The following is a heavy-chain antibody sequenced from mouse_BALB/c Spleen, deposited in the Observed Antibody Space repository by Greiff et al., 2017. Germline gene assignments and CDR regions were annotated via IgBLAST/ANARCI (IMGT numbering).Heavy chain of an antibody. J-gene: IGHJ4*01. Sequence: VQLQQSGAELVKPGASVKLSCTASGFNIKDTYMHWVKQRPEQGLEWIGRIDPANGNTKYDPKFQGKATITADTSSNTAYLQLSSLTSEDTAVYYCALYDYYAMDYGGQGTSVTVSS. CDR2: IDPANGNT. CDR1: GFNIKDTY. V-gene: IGHV14-3*02. CDR3: ALYDYYAMDY. D-gene: IGHD1-1*01.